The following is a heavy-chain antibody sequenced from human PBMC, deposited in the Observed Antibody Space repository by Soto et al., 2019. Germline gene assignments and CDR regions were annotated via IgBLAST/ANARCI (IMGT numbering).Heavy chain of an antibody. Sequence: SETLSLTCTVSGGSISSSSYYWGWIRQPPGKGLEWIGSIYYSGSTYYNPSLKSRVTISVDTSKNQFSLKLSSVTAADTAVYYCARQDIVVVPAATVSYYFDYWGQGTLVTV. V-gene: IGHV4-39*01. CDR2: IYYSGST. J-gene: IGHJ4*02. D-gene: IGHD2-2*01. CDR3: ARQDIVVVPAATVSYYFDY. CDR1: GGSISSSSYY.